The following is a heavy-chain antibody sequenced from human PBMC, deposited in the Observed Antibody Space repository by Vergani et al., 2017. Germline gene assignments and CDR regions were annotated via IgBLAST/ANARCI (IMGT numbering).Heavy chain of an antibody. CDR1: GYSLTEST. J-gene: IGHJ4*02. V-gene: IGHV1-24*01. CDR3: AIVTDYYDNSGYYLEY. CDR2: FDPEHGEV. D-gene: IGHD3-22*01. Sequence: QVQLVQSGSEGIKPGASVKVSCQVSGYSLTESTIHWVRHAPGKGLEWMGGFDPEHGEVTFAHHIQGRVTMTEDRSTDTAYIELSSLRPEDTALYYCAIVTDYYDNSGYYLEYWGQGTLVTVSS.